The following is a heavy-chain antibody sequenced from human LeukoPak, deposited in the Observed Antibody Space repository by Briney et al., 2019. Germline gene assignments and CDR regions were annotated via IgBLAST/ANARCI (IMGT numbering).Heavy chain of an antibody. V-gene: IGHV3-11*01. Sequence: GRSLRLSCAASGFTFSDSQMSWIRQAPGKGLEWVSYISGRDNTIYYSDSVKGRFTISRDNAKNSLYLQMDGLRAEDTAVYYCARLRRRPAYFDYWGQGTLVTVSS. CDR1: GFTFSDSQ. CDR3: ARLRRRPAYFDY. J-gene: IGHJ4*02. CDR2: ISGRDNTI.